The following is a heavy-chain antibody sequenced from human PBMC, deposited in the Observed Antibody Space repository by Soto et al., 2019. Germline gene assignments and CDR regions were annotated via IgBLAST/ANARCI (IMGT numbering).Heavy chain of an antibody. Sequence: QVQLQQWGAGLLKPSETLSLTCAVYGGSFSGYYWSWIRQPPGKGLEWIGEINHSGSTNYNPSLKSRVTISVDTSKNQFSLKLSSVTAADTAVYYCARGPNYYGSGSYYKIWFDPWGQGTLVTVSS. CDR3: ARGPNYYGSGSYYKIWFDP. CDR1: GGSFSGYY. D-gene: IGHD3-10*01. V-gene: IGHV4-34*01. CDR2: INHSGST. J-gene: IGHJ5*02.